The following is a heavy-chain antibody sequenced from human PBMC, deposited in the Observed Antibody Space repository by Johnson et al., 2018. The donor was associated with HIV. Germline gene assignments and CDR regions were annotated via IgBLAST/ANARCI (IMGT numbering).Heavy chain of an antibody. D-gene: IGHD6-13*01. CDR3: ARARDRSSSRDAFDI. Sequence: ADSVKGRFTISRDNSKNTLYLQMNSLRAEDTAVYYCARARDRSSSRDAFDIWGQGTMVTVSS. V-gene: IGHV3-30*01. J-gene: IGHJ3*02.